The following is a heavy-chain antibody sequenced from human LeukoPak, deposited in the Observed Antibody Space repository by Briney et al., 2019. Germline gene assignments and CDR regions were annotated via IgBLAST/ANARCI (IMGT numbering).Heavy chain of an antibody. J-gene: IGHJ3*02. CDR2: ISSSSSYI. CDR3: ARGALGMSGRIVDAFDI. CDR1: GFIFSSYT. Sequence: GGSLRLSCAASGFIFSSYTMNWVRQAPGKGLEWVSSISSSSSYIYFADSVKGRFTISRDNAKNSLYLQMNSLRAEDTAVYYCARGALGMSGRIVDAFDIWGQGTRVTVPS. D-gene: IGHD1-14*01. V-gene: IGHV3-21*01.